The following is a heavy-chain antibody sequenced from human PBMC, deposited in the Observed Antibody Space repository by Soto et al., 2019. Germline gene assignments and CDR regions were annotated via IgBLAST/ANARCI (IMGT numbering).Heavy chain of an antibody. J-gene: IGHJ4*02. V-gene: IGHV2-5*01. CDR3: AYRRGGSSSGGNFDY. CDR2: IFWNDAK. CDR1: GFSFSTTGAG. Sequence: QIALKESGPTLVKPSQTLTLTCTFSGFSFSTTGAGVGWIRQPPGKALAWLALIFWNDAKRYSPSLMSRPTRIKDTSKNQVVLTMTNVDPVDTATYYCAYRRGGSSSGGNFDYWGQGTPVTVYS. D-gene: IGHD2-15*01.